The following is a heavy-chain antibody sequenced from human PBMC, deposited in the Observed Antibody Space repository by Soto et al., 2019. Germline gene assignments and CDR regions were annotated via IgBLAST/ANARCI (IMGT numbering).Heavy chain of an antibody. CDR1: GFTFSSYA. D-gene: IGHD3-10*01. J-gene: IGHJ3*02. CDR3: AKDSITMVRGVNGDAFDI. Sequence: GSLRLSGAASGFTFSSYAMSWVRQAPGKGLEWVSAISGSGGSTYYADSVKGRFTISRDNSKNTLYLQMNSLRAEDTAVYYCAKDSITMVRGVNGDAFDIWGQGTMVTVSS. V-gene: IGHV3-23*01. CDR2: ISGSGGST.